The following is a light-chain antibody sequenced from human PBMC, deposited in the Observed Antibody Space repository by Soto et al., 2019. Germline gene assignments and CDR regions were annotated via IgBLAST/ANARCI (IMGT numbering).Light chain of an antibody. V-gene: IGLV1-40*01. J-gene: IGLJ2*01. CDR1: SSNIWAGHA. CDR3: QSYDPTLRTSL. Sequence: QSVLTQPPSVSGAPGQRVTISCTGSSSNIWAGHAVHWYQQLPGTAPKLLIHSNKHRPSGVPYRFSGSKPGTSASLAIAGLQADDEADYYCQSYDPTLRTSLFGGGTQLPVL. CDR2: SNK.